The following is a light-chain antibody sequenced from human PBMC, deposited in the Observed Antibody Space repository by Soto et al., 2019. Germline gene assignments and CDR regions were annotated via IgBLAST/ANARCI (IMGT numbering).Light chain of an antibody. J-gene: IGLJ2*01. CDR3: CSFAGGATFL. CDR2: EGS. V-gene: IGLV2-23*03. Sequence: QSVLTQPASVSGSPGQSITISCTGTSNDIGGYNLVSWYQQHPGKAPRLIIYEGSKRPSGVSDRFSGSTSGNTASLTISALQDEDDAHYSCCSFAGGATFLFGGGTQLTVL. CDR1: SNDIGGYNL.